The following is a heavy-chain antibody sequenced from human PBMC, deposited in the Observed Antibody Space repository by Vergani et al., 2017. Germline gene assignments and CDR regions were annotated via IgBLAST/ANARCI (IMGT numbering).Heavy chain of an antibody. Sequence: QVQLQESGPGLVKPSQTLSLTCTVSGGSISSYYWSWIRQPPGKGLEWIGYIYHSGSTYYNPSLKSRVTISVDRSKNQFSLKLSSVTAADTAMYYCARGGYYGMDVWGQGTTVTVSS. J-gene: IGHJ6*02. V-gene: IGHV4-59*12. CDR1: GGSISSYY. CDR3: ARGGYYGMDV. D-gene: IGHD3-16*01. CDR2: IYHSGST.